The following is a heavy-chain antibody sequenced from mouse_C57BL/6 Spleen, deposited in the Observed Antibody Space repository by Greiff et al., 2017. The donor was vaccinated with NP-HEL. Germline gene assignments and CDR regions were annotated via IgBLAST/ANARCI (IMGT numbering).Heavy chain of an antibody. V-gene: IGHV1-82*01. CDR3: ARSDQVYFDV. Sequence: VQLQQSGPELVKPGASVKISCKASGYAFSSSWMNWVKQRPGKGLEWIGRIYPGDGDTNYNGKFKGKATLTADKSSSTAYMQLSSLTSEDSAVYFCARSDQVYFDVWGTGTTVTVSS. J-gene: IGHJ1*03. CDR2: IYPGDGDT. CDR1: GYAFSSSW.